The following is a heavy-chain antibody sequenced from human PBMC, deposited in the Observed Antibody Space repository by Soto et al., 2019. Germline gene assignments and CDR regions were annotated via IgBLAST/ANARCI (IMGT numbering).Heavy chain of an antibody. CDR3: ARGVVSGYYPYFDY. CDR2: IYYSGST. V-gene: IGHV4-30-4*01. CDR1: GGPISSGDYY. D-gene: IGHD3-22*01. Sequence: LSLTCTVSGGPISSGDYYWSWIRQPPGKGLEWIGYIYYSGSTYYNPSLKSRVTISVDTSKNQFSLKLSSVTAADTAVYYCARGVVSGYYPYFDYWGQGTLVTVSS. J-gene: IGHJ4*02.